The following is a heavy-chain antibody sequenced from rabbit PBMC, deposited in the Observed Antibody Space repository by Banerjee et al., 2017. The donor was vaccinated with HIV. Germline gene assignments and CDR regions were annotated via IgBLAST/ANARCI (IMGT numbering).Heavy chain of an antibody. CDR1: GFSFSNRYV. J-gene: IGHJ6*01. CDR2: IDAGSSGST. Sequence: QEQLEESGGDLVKPEGSLTLTCTASGFSFSNRYVMCWVRQAPGKGLEWIACIDAGSSGSTYYASWAKGRFTISKTSSTTVTLQMTSLTAADTATYFCARGAGVNGYGIYYGMDLWGPGTLVTVS. D-gene: IGHD6-1*01. V-gene: IGHV1S45*01. CDR3: ARGAGVNGYGIYYGMDL.